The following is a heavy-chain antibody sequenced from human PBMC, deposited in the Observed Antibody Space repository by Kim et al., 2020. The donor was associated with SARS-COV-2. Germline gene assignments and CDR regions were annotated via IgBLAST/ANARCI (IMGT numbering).Heavy chain of an antibody. CDR2: ISGSGGST. Sequence: GGSLRLSCAASGFTFSSYAMNWVRQAPGKGLEWVSTISGSGGSTYYADSVKGRFIISRDNSQNTLYLQMSSLRAEDTAVYYCAKVGYGSGSYYNGCAFD. CDR1: GFTFSSYA. J-gene: IGHJ3*02. D-gene: IGHD3-10*01. CDR3: AKVGYGSGSYYNGCAFD. V-gene: IGHV3-23*01.